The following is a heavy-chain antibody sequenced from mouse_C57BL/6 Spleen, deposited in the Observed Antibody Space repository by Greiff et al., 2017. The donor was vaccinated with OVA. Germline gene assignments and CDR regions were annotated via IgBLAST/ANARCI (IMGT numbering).Heavy chain of an antibody. V-gene: IGHV2-5*01. CDR2: IWRGGST. J-gene: IGHJ3*01. Sequence: QVQLQQSGPGLVQPSQSLSITCTVSGFSLTSYGVHWVRQSPGKGLEWLGVIWRGGSTDYNAAFMSRLSITKDNSKSQVFFKMKSLQADDTAIYYCGKNGVYDGYYLFAYWGQGALGTGS. CDR1: GFSLTSYG. CDR3: GKNGVYDGYYLFAY. D-gene: IGHD2-3*01.